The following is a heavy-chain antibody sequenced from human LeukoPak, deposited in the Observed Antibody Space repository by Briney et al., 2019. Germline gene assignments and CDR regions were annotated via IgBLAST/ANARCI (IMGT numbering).Heavy chain of an antibody. D-gene: IGHD2-21*02. CDR3: ARDVTYYGMDV. V-gene: IGHV4-59*01. J-gene: IGHJ6*02. Sequence: KTSETLSLTCTVSGGSISSYYWSWIRQPPGKGLEWIGYVYCSGSTNYNPSLKSRVTISVDTSKNQFSLKLSSVTAADTAVYYCARDVTYYGMDVWGQGTTVTVSS. CDR1: GGSISSYY. CDR2: VYCSGST.